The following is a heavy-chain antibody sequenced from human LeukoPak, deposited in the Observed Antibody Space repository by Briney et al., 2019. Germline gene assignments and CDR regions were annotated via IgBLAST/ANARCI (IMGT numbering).Heavy chain of an antibody. CDR1: GFTLSTNY. CDR2: ISSSSSYI. J-gene: IGHJ4*02. CDR3: ARDGGYGVHYFDY. Sequence: GGSLRLSCAASGFTLSTNYMSWVRQAPGKGLEWVSSISSSSSYIYYADSVKGRFTISRDNAKNSLYLQMNSLRAEDAAVYYCARDGGYGVHYFDYWGQGTLVTVSS. V-gene: IGHV3-21*01. D-gene: IGHD5-12*01.